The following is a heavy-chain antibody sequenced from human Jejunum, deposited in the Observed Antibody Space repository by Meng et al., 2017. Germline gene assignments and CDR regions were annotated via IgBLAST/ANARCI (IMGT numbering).Heavy chain of an antibody. Sequence: PLQQSGRGVVKPSQTPPPTCCIAEGRVSSNSAAWSWIRQSPSRGLEWLGRTYYRSKWYNDYAESVKSRITINPDTSKNQFSLQLNSVTPEDTAVYYCVRTSNWSLDYWGQGTLVTVSS. D-gene: IGHD6-13*01. CDR1: EGRVSSNSAA. V-gene: IGHV6-1*01. CDR2: TYYRSKWYN. CDR3: VRTSNWSLDY. J-gene: IGHJ4*01.